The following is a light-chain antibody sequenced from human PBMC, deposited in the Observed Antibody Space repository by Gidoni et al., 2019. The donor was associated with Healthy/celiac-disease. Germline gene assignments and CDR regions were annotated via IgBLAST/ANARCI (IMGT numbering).Light chain of an antibody. CDR3: QHLG. CDR2: GAS. Sequence: EIVLTQSPGTLSLSPGERATLSCRASQSVSSSYLAWYQQKPGQAPRLLIYGASSRATGIPDRFSGSGSGTDFTLTISRLEPEDFAVYYCQHLGFXPXTKVXIK. V-gene: IGKV3-20*01. CDR1: QSVSSSY. J-gene: IGKJ3*01.